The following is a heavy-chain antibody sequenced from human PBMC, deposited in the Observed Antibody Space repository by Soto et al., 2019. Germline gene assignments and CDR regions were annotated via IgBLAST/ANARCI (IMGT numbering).Heavy chain of an antibody. Sequence: QVQLQESGPGLVKPSETLSLTCTVSGGSISSYYWSWIRQPAGKGLEWIGRIYTSGSTNYNPSLKSRVTMSVDTSKNQFSLKLSSVTAADTAVYYCARVRIAARTGAYGMDVWVQGTTVTVSS. D-gene: IGHD6-6*01. V-gene: IGHV4-4*07. CDR3: ARVRIAARTGAYGMDV. CDR1: GGSISSYY. J-gene: IGHJ6*02. CDR2: IYTSGST.